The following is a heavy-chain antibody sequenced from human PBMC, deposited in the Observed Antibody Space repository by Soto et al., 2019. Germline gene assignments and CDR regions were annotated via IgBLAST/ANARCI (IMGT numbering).Heavy chain of an antibody. V-gene: IGHV3-23*01. D-gene: IGHD6-19*01. CDR2: ISGSGSNT. Sequence: GGSLRLSCVASGFIFSNYAMSWVRQAPGKGLEWVSAISGSGSNTKNAVSVKGRLTISRDNAKNTLYLQMNSLRAEDTAVYYCARVLKSSGWDNDVFDIWGQGTMVTVSS. J-gene: IGHJ3*02. CDR1: GFIFSNYA. CDR3: ARVLKSSGWDNDVFDI.